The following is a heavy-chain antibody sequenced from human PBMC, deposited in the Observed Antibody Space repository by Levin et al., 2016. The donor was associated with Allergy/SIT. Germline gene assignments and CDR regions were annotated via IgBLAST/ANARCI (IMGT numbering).Heavy chain of an antibody. V-gene: IGHV3-53*05. CDR3: ARDYIFSDVYYYMDV. J-gene: IGHJ6*03. Sequence: WIRQPPGKGLEWVSVIYSGGSTYYADSVKGRFTISRDNSKNTLYLQMNSLRAEDTAVYYCARDYIFSDVYYYMDVWGKGTTVTVSS. CDR2: IYSGGST. D-gene: IGHD3/OR15-3a*01.